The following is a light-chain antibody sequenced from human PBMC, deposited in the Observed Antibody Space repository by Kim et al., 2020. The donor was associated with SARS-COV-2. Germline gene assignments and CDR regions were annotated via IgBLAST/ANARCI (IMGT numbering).Light chain of an antibody. J-gene: IGKJ5*01. CDR1: QSVSSN. V-gene: IGKV3-15*01. CDR2: GAS. Sequence: SPGERATLTCRASQSVSSNLSWYQQKPGQAPRHLIYGASTRATGIPARFSGSGSGTEFTLTISSLQSEDFAVYYCQQYNNWAPITFGQGTRLEIK. CDR3: QQYNNWAPIT.